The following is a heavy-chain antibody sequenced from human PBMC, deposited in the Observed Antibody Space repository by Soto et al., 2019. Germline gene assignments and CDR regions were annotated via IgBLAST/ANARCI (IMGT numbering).Heavy chain of an antibody. Sequence: QVQLVESGGGVVQPGRSLRLSCAASGFSFSNFAMHWLRQAPGKGLEWVAVIAYDGSEKYYAVSVKGRFTISRDNTKNTLDLQMSRLRGDDTAQYYCAREHGDGGHVDSCGTPDHWGEGTVVTVSS. CDR1: GFSFSNFA. CDR2: IAYDGSEK. J-gene: IGHJ4*02. D-gene: IGHD1-1*01. V-gene: IGHV3-30-3*01. CDR3: AREHGDGGHVDSCGTPDH.